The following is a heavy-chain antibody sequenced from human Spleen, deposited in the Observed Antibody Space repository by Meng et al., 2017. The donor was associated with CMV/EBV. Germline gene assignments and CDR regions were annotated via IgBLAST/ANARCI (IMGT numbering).Heavy chain of an antibody. V-gene: IGHV4-34*01. CDR2: INHSGST. Sequence: LTCAAYGGSFSGYYWSWIRQPPGKGLEWIGEINHSGSTNYNPSLKSRVTISLDTSKNQFSLKLSSVTAADTALYYCARDWAAGGFDPWGQGTLVTVSS. J-gene: IGHJ5*02. CDR1: GGSFSGYY. CDR3: ARDWAAGGFDP. D-gene: IGHD6-25*01.